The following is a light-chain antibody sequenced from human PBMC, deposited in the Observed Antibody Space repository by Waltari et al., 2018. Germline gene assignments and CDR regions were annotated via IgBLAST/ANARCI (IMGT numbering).Light chain of an antibody. Sequence: SYELTQPPSVSVSPGQTATITCSGEKLGDKYISWYQKRPGQPPVVVIYQDNTRPSGFPERFSGSNTGDTATLTVRGAQALDEADYYCQACDSSNVVFGGGTKLTVL. CDR1: KLGDKY. CDR2: QDN. CDR3: QACDSSNVV. J-gene: IGLJ2*01. V-gene: IGLV3-1*01.